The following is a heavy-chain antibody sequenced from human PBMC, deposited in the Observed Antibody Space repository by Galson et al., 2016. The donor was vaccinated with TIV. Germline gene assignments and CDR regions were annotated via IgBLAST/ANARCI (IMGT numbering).Heavy chain of an antibody. D-gene: IGHD5-24*01. CDR1: GFNFDDSA. V-gene: IGHV3-20*04. J-gene: IGHJ4*02. CDR2: INWNGRKT. CDR3: TRNPAEMRKESDYYDY. Sequence: SLRLSCATSGFNFDDSAFTWVRQVPGNGLEWVCDINWNGRKTRYRDSVTGRFTVSRDNGKKTLYLQLSSLRTEDTGLYYCTRNPAEMRKESDYYDYWGQGTLVTVSS.